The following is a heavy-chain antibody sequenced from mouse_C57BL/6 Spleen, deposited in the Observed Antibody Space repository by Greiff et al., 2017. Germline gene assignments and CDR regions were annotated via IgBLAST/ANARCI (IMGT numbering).Heavy chain of an antibody. D-gene: IGHD2-12*01. V-gene: IGHV2-9-1*01. CDR3: AREKEGSYYSNYAMDY. Sequence: VKLQESGPGLVAPSQSLSITCTVSGFSLTSYAISWVRQPPGKGLEWLGVIWTGGGTNYNSALKSRLSISKDNSKSQVFLKMNSLQTDDTARYYCAREKEGSYYSNYAMDYWGQGTSVTVSS. J-gene: IGHJ4*01. CDR2: IWTGGGT. CDR1: GFSLTSYA.